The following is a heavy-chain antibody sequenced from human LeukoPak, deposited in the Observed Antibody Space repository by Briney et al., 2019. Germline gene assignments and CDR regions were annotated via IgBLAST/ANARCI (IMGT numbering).Heavy chain of an antibody. CDR3: ARETMVRGVITDDY. Sequence: PSETLSLTCTVSGGSISSYYWSWIRQPPGKGLEWIGYIYYSGSTNYNPSLKSRVTISVDTSKNQFSLKLSSVTAADTGVYYCARETMVRGVITDDYWGQGTLVAVSS. CDR2: IYYSGST. D-gene: IGHD3-10*01. CDR1: GGSISSYY. V-gene: IGHV4-59*01. J-gene: IGHJ4*02.